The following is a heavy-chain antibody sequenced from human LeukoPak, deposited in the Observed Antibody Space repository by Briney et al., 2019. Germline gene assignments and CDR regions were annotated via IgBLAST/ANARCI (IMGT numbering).Heavy chain of an antibody. V-gene: IGHV3-21*06. CDR3: ARILVVPAANYYYSYGMDV. D-gene: IGHD2-2*01. J-gene: IGHJ6*02. Sequence: GGSLRLSCAASGFTFSDYNMNWVRQAPGKGLECVSSISSSATYIYYADSVKGRFTISRDNAKTSLSLQMNSLRAEDTAVYYCARILVVPAANYYYSYGMDVWGQGTTVTVSS. CDR1: GFTFSDYN. CDR2: ISSSATYI.